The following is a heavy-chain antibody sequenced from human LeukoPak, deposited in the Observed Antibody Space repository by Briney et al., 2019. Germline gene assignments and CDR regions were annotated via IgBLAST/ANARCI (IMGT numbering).Heavy chain of an antibody. CDR1: GSRFTSYW. CDR2: IYPGDSDT. V-gene: IGHV5-51*01. CDR3: ARVDFHRPLDY. D-gene: IGHD5-12*01. Sequence: GESLKISCKGSGSRFTSYWIGWARQMPGKGLEWMGIIYPGDSDTRYSPSFQGQVTISADKSISTAYLRWSSLKASDTAMYYCARVDFHRPLDYWGQGTLVTVSS. J-gene: IGHJ4*02.